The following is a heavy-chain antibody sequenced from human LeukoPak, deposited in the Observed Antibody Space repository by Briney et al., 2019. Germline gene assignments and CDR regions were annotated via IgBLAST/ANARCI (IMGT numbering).Heavy chain of an antibody. Sequence: GGSLRLSCVASGFTLRSYWMHWVRQVPGKGLVWISRINNAGSSTNYADSVKGRFTISRDNAKNTLYLQMSSLRAEDTAVYFCARAYGMDVWGQGTTVTVSS. V-gene: IGHV3-74*01. CDR1: GFTLRSYW. CDR3: ARAYGMDV. CDR2: INNAGSST. J-gene: IGHJ6*02.